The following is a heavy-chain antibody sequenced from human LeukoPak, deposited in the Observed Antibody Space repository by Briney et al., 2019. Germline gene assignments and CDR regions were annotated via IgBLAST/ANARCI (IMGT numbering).Heavy chain of an antibody. Sequence: GGSLRLSCVASGFTFTDFAVNWVRQVPGKGPEWVSHIGGGGVDREYEESVKGRFTVSRDNSRNSLYLQMNSLRGEDTAIYYCVKVSIGRNGFYDAFDVWAQGQKVTV. CDR3: VKVSIGRNGFYDAFDV. J-gene: IGHJ3*01. V-gene: IGHV3-23*01. D-gene: IGHD3-3*01. CDR1: GFTFTDFA. CDR2: IGGGGVDR.